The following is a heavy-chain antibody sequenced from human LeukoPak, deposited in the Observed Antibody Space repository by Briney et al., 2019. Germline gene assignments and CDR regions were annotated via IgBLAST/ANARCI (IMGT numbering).Heavy chain of an antibody. V-gene: IGHV3-13*01. D-gene: IGHD1-1*01. CDR1: GFTFSSYD. Sequence: GGSLRLTCAGSGFTFSSYDMHWVRQATGKGLERVSAIGTAGDTYYPGSVKGRFTISRENAKNSLYLQMNSLRAGDTAVYYCARVNDGYFDYSGQGTLVTVSS. J-gene: IGHJ4*02. CDR3: ARVNDGYFDY. CDR2: IGTAGDT.